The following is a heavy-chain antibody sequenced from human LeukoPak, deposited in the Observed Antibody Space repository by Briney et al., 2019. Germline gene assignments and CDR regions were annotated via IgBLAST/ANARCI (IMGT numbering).Heavy chain of an antibody. CDR2: ISWSSGSI. V-gene: IGHV3-9*01. CDR3: AKDGGDTAMTYFDY. Sequence: PGGSLRLSCAASGFTFDDYAMHWVRQAPGKGLEWVSGISWSSGSIGYADSVKGRFTISRDNAKNSLYLQMNSLRAEDTALYYCAKDGGDTAMTYFDYWGQGTLVTVSS. D-gene: IGHD5-18*01. CDR1: GFTFDDYA. J-gene: IGHJ4*02.